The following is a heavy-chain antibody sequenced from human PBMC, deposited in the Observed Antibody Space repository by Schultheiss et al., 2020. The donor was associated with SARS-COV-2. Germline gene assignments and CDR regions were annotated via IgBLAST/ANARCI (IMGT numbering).Heavy chain of an antibody. CDR2: IYYSGST. J-gene: IGHJ1*01. V-gene: IGHV4-59*08. CDR3: ARHFSSGNSVAEYFQH. CDR1: GGSISSYY. D-gene: IGHD4-23*01. Sequence: SETLSLTCTVSGGSISSYYWSWIRQPPGKGLEWIGYIYYSGSTNYNPSLKSRVTISVDTSKNQFSLKLSSVTAADTAVYYCARHFSSGNSVAEYFQHWGQGTLVTVSS.